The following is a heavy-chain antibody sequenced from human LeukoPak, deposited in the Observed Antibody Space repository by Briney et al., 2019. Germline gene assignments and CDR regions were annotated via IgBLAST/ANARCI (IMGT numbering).Heavy chain of an antibody. CDR3: ARGSRYYYGSAIFDY. CDR1: GGSFSGYY. CDR2: INHSGST. D-gene: IGHD3-10*01. V-gene: IGHV4-34*01. J-gene: IGHJ4*02. Sequence: PSETLSLTCAVYGGSFSGYYWSWIRQPPGKGLEWIGEINHSGSTNYNPSLKSRVTISVDTSKNQFSLKLSSVTAADTAVYYCARGSRYYYGSAIFDYWGQGTLVTVSS.